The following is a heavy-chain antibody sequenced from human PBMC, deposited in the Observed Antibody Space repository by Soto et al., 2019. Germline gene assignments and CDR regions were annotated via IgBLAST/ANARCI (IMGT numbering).Heavy chain of an antibody. Sequence: SETLSLTCTVSGGSVSSGSYYWSWIRQPPGKGLEWIGHIDYSGSTNYNPSLKSRVTISLDTPKNQFSLKVRSVTTVDTAVYYCARHPDYWGQGTLVTVSS. V-gene: IGHV4-61*01. CDR1: GGSVSSGSYY. CDR3: ARHPDY. CDR2: IDYSGST. J-gene: IGHJ4*02.